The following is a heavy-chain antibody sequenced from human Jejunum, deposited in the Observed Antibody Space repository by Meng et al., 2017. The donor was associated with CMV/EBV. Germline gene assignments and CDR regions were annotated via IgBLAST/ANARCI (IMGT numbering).Heavy chain of an antibody. CDR3: ATYKSGRIYFDY. V-gene: IGHV4-4*07. Sequence: QLQESGPVLSRPSATRSLTCTVSGSYISPYYWSWIRQPAGKGLEWIGRIYASGSANYNPSLKSRVTMSVDTSKNQLSLNLRSVTAADTAVYYCATYKSGRIYFDYWGQGTLVTVSS. CDR1: GSYISPYY. CDR2: IYASGSA. J-gene: IGHJ4*02. D-gene: IGHD3-10*01.